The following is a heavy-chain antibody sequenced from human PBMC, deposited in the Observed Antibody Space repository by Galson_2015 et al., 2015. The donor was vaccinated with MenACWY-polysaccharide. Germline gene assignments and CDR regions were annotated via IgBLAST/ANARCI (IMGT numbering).Heavy chain of an antibody. CDR1: GFTVSSNY. CDR3: ASLTIA. CDR2: IHNTGNT. J-gene: IGHJ4*02. D-gene: IGHD3-10*01. Sequence: SLRLSCAASGFTVSSNYMTWARQAPGKGLEWVSVIHNTGNTYYADSVKGRFTISRDNSKNMLYLQMNSLRAEDTAVYYCASLTIAWGQGTLVTVSS. V-gene: IGHV3-53*01.